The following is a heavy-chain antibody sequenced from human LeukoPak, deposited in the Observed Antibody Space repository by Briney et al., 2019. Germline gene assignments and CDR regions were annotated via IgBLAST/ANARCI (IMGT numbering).Heavy chain of an antibody. Sequence: PSETLSLTCTVSGGAFSSYYWSWIRQPPGKGREWIGYIYYSGSTNYNPSLKSRVTISVDTSKNQFSLKLSSVTAADTAVYYCARDRPSGYSSSWYEYYYYGMDVWGQGTTVTVSS. CDR2: IYYSGST. CDR1: GGAFSSYY. V-gene: IGHV4-59*01. D-gene: IGHD6-13*01. CDR3: ARDRPSGYSSSWYEYYYYGMDV. J-gene: IGHJ6*02.